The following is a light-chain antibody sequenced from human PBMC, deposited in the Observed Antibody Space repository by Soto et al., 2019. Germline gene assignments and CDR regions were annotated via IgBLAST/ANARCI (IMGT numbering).Light chain of an antibody. J-gene: IGKJ1*01. CDR1: QSISSY. CDR3: QQSYSTPLT. V-gene: IGKV1-39*01. Sequence: DIQMTQSPSSLSASVGDRVTITYRSSQSISSYLNWYQQKPGKAPKLLIYAASSLQSGVPSRFSGSGSGTDFTLTISSLQPEDFATYYCQQSYSTPLTFGQVTKVDIK. CDR2: AAS.